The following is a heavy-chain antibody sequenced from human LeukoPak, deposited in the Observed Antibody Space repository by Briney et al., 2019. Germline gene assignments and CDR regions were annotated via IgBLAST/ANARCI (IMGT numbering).Heavy chain of an antibody. D-gene: IGHD4-17*01. V-gene: IGHV4-59*01. CDR3: ARVRSLDAFDI. CDR1: GGSISSYY. CDR2: IYYSGST. J-gene: IGHJ3*02. Sequence: SETLSLTCTVSGGSISSYYWSWIRHPPGKGLEWIGYIYYSGSTNYNPSLKSRVTISVDTSKNQFSLKLSSVTAADTAVYYCARVRSLDAFDIWGQGTMVTVSS.